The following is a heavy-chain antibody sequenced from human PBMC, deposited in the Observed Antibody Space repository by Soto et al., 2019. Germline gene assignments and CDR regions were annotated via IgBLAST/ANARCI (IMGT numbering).Heavy chain of an antibody. CDR2: IYYSGST. Sequence: CTVSGGSITSGDYYWSWIRQPPGRGLEWIGNIYYSGSTYYNPSLKSRVSISEDTSKNQLSLKLSSVTAADTAVYYCARERPDGARLDPWGQGTLVTVSS. J-gene: IGHJ5*02. CDR3: ARERPDGARLDP. CDR1: GGSITSGDYY. D-gene: IGHD6-6*01. V-gene: IGHV4-30-4*01.